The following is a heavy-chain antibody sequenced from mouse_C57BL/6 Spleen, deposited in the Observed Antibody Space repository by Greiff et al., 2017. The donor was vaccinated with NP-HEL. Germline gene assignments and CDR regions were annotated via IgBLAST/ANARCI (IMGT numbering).Heavy chain of an antibody. CDR3: AGAAMHYGLHYYGSSYEFAY. D-gene: IGHD1-1*01. V-gene: IGHV1-85*01. CDR1: GYTFTSYD. J-gene: IGHJ3*01. Sequence: QVQLQQSGPELVKPGASVKLSCKASGYTFTSYDINWVKQRPGQGLEWIGWIYPRDGSTKYNEKFKGKATLTVDTSSSTAYMELHSLTSEDSAVYFCAGAAMHYGLHYYGSSYEFAYWGQGTLVTVSA. CDR2: IYPRDGST.